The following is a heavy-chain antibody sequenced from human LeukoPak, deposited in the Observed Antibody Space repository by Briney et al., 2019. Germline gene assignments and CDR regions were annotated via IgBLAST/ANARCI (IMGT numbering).Heavy chain of an antibody. D-gene: IGHD2-2*01. CDR1: GYTFTSYY. V-gene: IGHV1-46*01. J-gene: IGHJ4*02. CDR3: ARDEDIVVVPAAILRY. CDR2: INPSGGST. Sequence: ASVKVSCKASGYTFTSYYMHWVRQAPGQGLEWMGTINPSGGSTSYAQKFQGRVTMTRDTSTSTVYMELSSLRSEDTAVYYCARDEDIVVVPAAILRYWGQGTLVTVSS.